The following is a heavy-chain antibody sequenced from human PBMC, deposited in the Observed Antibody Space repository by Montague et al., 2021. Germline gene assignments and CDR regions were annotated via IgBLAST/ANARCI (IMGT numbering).Heavy chain of an antibody. J-gene: IGHJ5*01. Sequence: LRLSCAASGFSFSSLWMHWVRQAPGKGLVWVSQITSDGSDTNYADSVKGRFTISRDNAKSTLYLQMNSLRDEDTAVYYCVRDRPTAWFDSWGQGTLVTVSS. CDR1: GFSFSSLW. D-gene: IGHD5-18*01. CDR3: VRDRPTAWFDS. V-gene: IGHV3-74*01. CDR2: ITSDGSDT.